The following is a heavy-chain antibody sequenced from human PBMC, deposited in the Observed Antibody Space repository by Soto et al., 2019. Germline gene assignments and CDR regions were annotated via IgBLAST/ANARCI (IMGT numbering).Heavy chain of an antibody. CDR1: GDSFNDYT. CDR2: IIPIMGLT. D-gene: IGHD3-16*01. J-gene: IGHJ4*02. Sequence: SVKVSCKTSGDSFNDYTFYWVRQAPGQGLEWMGRIIPIMGLTNYAQKFQGRATVTADKSTSTVYMELSGLRSEDTAVYYCAAADLMILTPPLDYWGQGTLVTVSS. CDR3: AAADLMILTPPLDY. V-gene: IGHV1-69*02.